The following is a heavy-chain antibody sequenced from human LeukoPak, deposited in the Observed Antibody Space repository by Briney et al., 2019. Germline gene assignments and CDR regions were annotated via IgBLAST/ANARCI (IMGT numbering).Heavy chain of an antibody. CDR1: GDSITSSYW. V-gene: IGHV4-39*07. CDR3: ARVGAVTGHGDFDY. J-gene: IGHJ4*02. CDR2: IYYGGST. D-gene: IGHD6-19*01. Sequence: SETLSLTCDVSGDSITSSYWWAWIRQPPGKGLEWIASIYYGGSTYYNPSLKSRVTISEDTSKNQFSLKLSSVTAADTAVYYCARVGAVTGHGDFDYWGQGTLVTVSS.